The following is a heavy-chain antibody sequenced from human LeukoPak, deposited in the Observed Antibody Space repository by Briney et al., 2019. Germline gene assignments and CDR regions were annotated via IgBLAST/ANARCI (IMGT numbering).Heavy chain of an antibody. Sequence: PSETLSLTCAVSGYSISSGYYWGWIRQPPGKGLEWIGSFYYSGSTYYNPSLESRVTISVDTSKNQFSLKLSSVTAADPALYYCARRYTIFGVARHGFAPWGQGTLVTVSS. CDR2: FYYSGST. CDR3: ARRYTIFGVARHGFAP. V-gene: IGHV4-38-2*01. CDR1: GYSISSGYY. D-gene: IGHD3-3*01. J-gene: IGHJ5*02.